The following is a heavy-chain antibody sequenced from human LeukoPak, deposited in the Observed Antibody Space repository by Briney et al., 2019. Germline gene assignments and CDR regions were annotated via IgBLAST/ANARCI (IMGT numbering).Heavy chain of an antibody. CDR3: AKDRGTMIVVVPKDAFDI. V-gene: IGHV3-30*02. CDR2: IRYDGSNK. J-gene: IGHJ3*02. CDR1: GFTFSSYG. D-gene: IGHD3-22*01. Sequence: GGSLRLSCAASGFTFSSYGMHWVRQAPGKGLEWVAFIRYDGSNKYYADSVKGRFTISRDNSKNTLYLQMNSLRAEDTAVYYCAKDRGTMIVVVPKDAFDIWGQGTMVTVSS.